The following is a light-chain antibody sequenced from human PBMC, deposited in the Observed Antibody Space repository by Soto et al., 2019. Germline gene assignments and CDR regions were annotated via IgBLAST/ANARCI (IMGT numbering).Light chain of an antibody. V-gene: IGKV3-15*01. J-gene: IGKJ1*01. CDR3: QQYNKWPQT. CDR1: QSVATN. CDR2: GAS. Sequence: EIVLTQSPAPLSVFPGERATLSCRASQSVATNLAWYQQRPGQAPRLLIYGASKRAIGLPARFSGSGSGTEFTLTITSLQSEDFAVYYCQQYNKWPQTFGQGTKVDIK.